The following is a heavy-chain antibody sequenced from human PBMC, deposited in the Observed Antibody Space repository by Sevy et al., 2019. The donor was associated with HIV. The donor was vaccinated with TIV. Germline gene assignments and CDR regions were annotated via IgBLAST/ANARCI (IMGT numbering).Heavy chain of an antibody. CDR3: AKDFTGYNGMDV. CDR1: GFTFGTFG. V-gene: IGHV3-30*18. J-gene: IGHJ6*02. CDR2: ISYDGSSK. Sequence: GGSLRLSCGASGFTFGTFGMHWVRQAPGKGLEWVAVISYDGSSKYYGDSVKGRFIISRDNSKNTLYLQMSSLRPEDTAMYYCAKDFTGYNGMDVWGQGTTVTVSS. D-gene: IGHD3-9*01.